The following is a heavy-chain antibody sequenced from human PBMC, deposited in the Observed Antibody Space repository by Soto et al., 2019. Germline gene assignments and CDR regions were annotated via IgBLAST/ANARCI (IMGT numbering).Heavy chain of an antibody. Sequence: GASVKLSCKASGGTISSYTISWVRQAPGQGLEWMGRIIPILGIANYAQKFQGRVTITADKSTSTAYMELSSLRSEDTAVYYCARGSRVGYYYMDVWGKGTTVTVSS. J-gene: IGHJ6*03. CDR1: GGTISSYT. CDR3: ARGSRVGYYYMDV. V-gene: IGHV1-69*02. CDR2: IIPILGIA. D-gene: IGHD1-26*01.